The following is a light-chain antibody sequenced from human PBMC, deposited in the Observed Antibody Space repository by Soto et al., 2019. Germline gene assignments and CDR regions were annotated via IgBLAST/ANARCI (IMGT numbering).Light chain of an antibody. Sequence: DVVMPQSPLSLPVTLGQPASISCRSSQSLIYSDGNTYLNRFQQRPGQSPRRLIYWVSNRDSGVPDRFSGSASGSNFTLKISRVEAEDVGVYYCMQGSHWPYTFGQRTKLEIK. J-gene: IGKJ2*01. V-gene: IGKV2-30*01. CDR1: QSLIYSDGNTY. CDR2: WVS. CDR3: MQGSHWPYT.